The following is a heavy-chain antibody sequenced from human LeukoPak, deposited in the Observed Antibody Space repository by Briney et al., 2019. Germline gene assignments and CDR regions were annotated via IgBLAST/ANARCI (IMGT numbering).Heavy chain of an antibody. J-gene: IGHJ4*02. CDR3: ARVPHAMVRGVIITEFYFDY. Sequence: PGGSLRLSCAASGLTFSSYSMNWVRQAPGKGLEWVSSISSSSNYIYYADSVRGRFTISRDNAKNSLYLQMNSLRAEDTAVYYCARVPHAMVRGVIITEFYFDYWGQGTLVTVSS. D-gene: IGHD3-10*01. CDR1: GLTFSSYS. CDR2: ISSSSNYI. V-gene: IGHV3-21*01.